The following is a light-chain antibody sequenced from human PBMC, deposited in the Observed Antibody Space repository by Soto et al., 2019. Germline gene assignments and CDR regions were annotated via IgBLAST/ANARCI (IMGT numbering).Light chain of an antibody. Sequence: QSVLTQPPSVSGSPGQSVTISCTGTSSDVGGYNRVSWYQQPPGTAPKLMIYEVSNRPSGVPDRFSGSKSGNTASLTISGLQAEDEADYYCSSYTSSITWVFGGGTKVTVL. CDR1: SSDVGGYNR. CDR3: SSYTSSITWV. J-gene: IGLJ3*02. V-gene: IGLV2-18*02. CDR2: EVS.